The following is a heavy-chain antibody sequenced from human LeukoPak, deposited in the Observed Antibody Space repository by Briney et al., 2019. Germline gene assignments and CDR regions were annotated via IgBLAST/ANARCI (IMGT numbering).Heavy chain of an antibody. CDR1: GGSISSSSNY. D-gene: IGHD5-24*01. V-gene: IGHV4-39*02. CDR2: FYYSEST. J-gene: IGHJ4*02. Sequence: SETLSLTCTVSGGSISSSSNYWGWIRQPPGKGLEWIGSFYYSESTYYNPPLKSRVTISADTSKNHSSLKLSSVTAADTAVYYCARGRGGYNWDYWGQGTLVTVSS. CDR3: ARGRGGYNWDY.